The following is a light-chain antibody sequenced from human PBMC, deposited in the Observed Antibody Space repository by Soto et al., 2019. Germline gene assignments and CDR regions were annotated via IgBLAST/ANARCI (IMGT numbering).Light chain of an antibody. CDR1: QDIGTF. CDR3: QQFKSAPYT. V-gene: IGKV1-33*01. J-gene: IGKJ5*01. CDR2: DAA. Sequence: DIQMTQSPSPLSASVGDRVTISCQASQDIGTFLNWYQQTSGKAPRLLIYDAAHLETGVSSRFSGSGSGTHFTFTISSLQTADVAKYYCQQFKSAPYTFGQGTRLEIK.